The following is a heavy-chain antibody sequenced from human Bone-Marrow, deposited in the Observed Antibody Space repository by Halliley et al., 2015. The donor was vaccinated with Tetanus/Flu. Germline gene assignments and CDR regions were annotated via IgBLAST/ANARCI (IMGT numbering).Heavy chain of an antibody. D-gene: IGHD4-4*01. CDR3: ARGPAWGDYSAADD. V-gene: IGHV4-4*02. CDR2: IYHSGNT. Sequence: TLSLTCTVSGGSINSHFWSWARQSPEKGLEWIGEIYHSGNTNYNPSLESRVTMSVDKSKSQFSLKLTSVTAADTAVYYCARGPAWGDYSAADDWGQGTLVPVSS. J-gene: IGHJ4*02. CDR1: GGSINSHF.